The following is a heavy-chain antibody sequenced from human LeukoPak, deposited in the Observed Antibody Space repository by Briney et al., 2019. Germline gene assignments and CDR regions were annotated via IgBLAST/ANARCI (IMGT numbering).Heavy chain of an antibody. CDR1: GGSIRSNNYY. CDR2: IYYSGST. Sequence: SETLSLTCTVSGGSIRSNNYYWGWIRQPPGKGLEWIGSIYYSGSTYYNPSLKSRVTISVDTSKNQFSLKLSSVTAADTAVYYCARDLPTYETGRGGLDYWGQGTLVTVSS. J-gene: IGHJ4*02. V-gene: IGHV4-39*07. CDR3: ARDLPTYETGRGGLDY. D-gene: IGHD1-14*01.